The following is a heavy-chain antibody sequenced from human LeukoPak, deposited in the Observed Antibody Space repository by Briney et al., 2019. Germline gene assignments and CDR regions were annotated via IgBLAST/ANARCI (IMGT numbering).Heavy chain of an antibody. CDR3: AKGLTNLGDD. CDR2: LSGSGSSA. Sequence: GGSLRLSCAASGFTFSTYAMSWVRQAPGKGLEWVSGLSGSGSSAYYADSVKGRFTISRDNSKNTLYLQMNSLRPEDTAVYYCAKGLTNLGDDWGQGTLVTVSS. D-gene: IGHD3-9*01. CDR1: GFTFSTYA. V-gene: IGHV3-23*01. J-gene: IGHJ4*02.